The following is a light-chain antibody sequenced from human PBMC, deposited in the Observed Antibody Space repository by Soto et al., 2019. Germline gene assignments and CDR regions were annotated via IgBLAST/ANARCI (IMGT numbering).Light chain of an antibody. J-gene: IGLJ2*01. Sequence: QSVLTQPRSVSGSPGQSVTISCSGTSSDIGGYNYVSWYQQHPGKAPKILVYDVNKRPSGVPDRFYGSKSGNTASLTISGLQPEDEANYYCCSYAGIYTLVFGGGTKLTVL. CDR2: DVN. CDR3: CSYAGIYTLV. V-gene: IGLV2-11*01. CDR1: SSDIGGYNY.